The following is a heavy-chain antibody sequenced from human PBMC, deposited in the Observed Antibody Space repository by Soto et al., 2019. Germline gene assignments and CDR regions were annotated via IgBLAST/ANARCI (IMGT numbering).Heavy chain of an antibody. V-gene: IGHV1-69*04. CDR3: ATENEVNAFDI. J-gene: IGHJ3*02. CDR1: GGTFSSYT. D-gene: IGHD2-21*01. Sequence: ASVKVSCKASGGTFSSYTIRWVRQAPGQGLEWMGRIIPILGIANYAQKFQGRVTITADKSTSTAYMELSSLRSEDTAVYYCATENEVNAFDIWGQGTMVTVSS. CDR2: IIPILGIA.